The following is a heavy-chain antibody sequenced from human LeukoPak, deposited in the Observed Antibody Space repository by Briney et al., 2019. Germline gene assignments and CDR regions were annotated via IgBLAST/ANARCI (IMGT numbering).Heavy chain of an antibody. Sequence: SETLSLTCAVYGGSFSGYYWSWIRQPPGKGLEWIGEINHSGSTNYNPSLKCRVTISVDTSKNQFSLKLSSVTAADTAVYYCARGFPIVFRTSIKDAFDIWGQGTMVTVSS. J-gene: IGHJ3*02. V-gene: IGHV4-34*01. D-gene: IGHD3-22*01. CDR2: INHSGST. CDR3: ARGFPIVFRTSIKDAFDI. CDR1: GGSFSGYY.